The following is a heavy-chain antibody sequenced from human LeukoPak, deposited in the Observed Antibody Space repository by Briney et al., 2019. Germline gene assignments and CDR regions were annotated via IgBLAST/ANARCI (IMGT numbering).Heavy chain of an antibody. D-gene: IGHD2-15*01. V-gene: IGHV1-69*05. CDR1: GGTFSSYA. CDR2: IIPVFGTA. Sequence: GASVKVSCKASGGTFSSYAISWVRQAPGQGLEWMGGIIPVFGTANYAQKFQGRVTITTDESTSTAYMELSSLRSEDTAVYYCARDFLGYCSGGSCQTYDAFDIWGQGTMVTVSS. J-gene: IGHJ3*02. CDR3: ARDFLGYCSGGSCQTYDAFDI.